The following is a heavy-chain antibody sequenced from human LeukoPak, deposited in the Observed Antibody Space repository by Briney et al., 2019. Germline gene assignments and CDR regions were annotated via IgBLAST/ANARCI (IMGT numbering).Heavy chain of an antibody. CDR3: PRFNYDFWSGYGY. CDR1: GFTFGDYA. J-gene: IGHJ4*02. CDR2: IRSKAYGGTT. V-gene: IGHV3-49*04. Sequence: GSLRLSCTASGFTFGDYAMSWVRQAPGKGLEWVGFIRSKAYGGTTEYAASVKGRFTISRDDSKSIAYLQMNSLKTEDTAVYYCPRFNYDFWSGYGYWGQGTLVTVSS. D-gene: IGHD3-3*01.